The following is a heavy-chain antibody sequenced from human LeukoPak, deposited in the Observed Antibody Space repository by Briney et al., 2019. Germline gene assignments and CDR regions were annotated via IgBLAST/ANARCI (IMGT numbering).Heavy chain of an antibody. V-gene: IGHV1-2*02. CDR1: GYSFSGYY. Sequence: GASVKVSCKASGYSFSGYYMHWVRQAPGQGLEWMGWINPNSGGTKRARKFQGRVTMTRDTSISTAYMELSSLISDDMAVYYCARSSLKAAADWGSETFDYWGQGTLVTVSS. J-gene: IGHJ4*02. CDR3: ARSSLKAAADWGSETFDY. CDR2: INPNSGGT. D-gene: IGHD6-13*01.